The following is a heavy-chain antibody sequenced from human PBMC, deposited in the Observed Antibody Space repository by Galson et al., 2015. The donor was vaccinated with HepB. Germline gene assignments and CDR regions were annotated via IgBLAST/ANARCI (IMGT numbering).Heavy chain of an antibody. D-gene: IGHD1-1*01. CDR1: GFTVSSNY. J-gene: IGHJ6*02. Sequence: SLRLSCAASGFTVSSNYMSWVRQAPGKGLEWVSVIYSGGSTYYADSVKGRFTISRDNSKNTLYLQMNSLRAEDTAVYYCARDNENYYYYYGMDVWGQGTTVTVSS. CDR3: ARDNENYYYYYGMDV. V-gene: IGHV3-53*01. CDR2: IYSGGST.